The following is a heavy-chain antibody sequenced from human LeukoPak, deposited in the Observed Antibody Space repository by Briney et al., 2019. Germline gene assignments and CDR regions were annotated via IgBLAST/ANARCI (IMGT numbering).Heavy chain of an antibody. J-gene: IGHJ2*01. Sequence: SETLSLTCTVSGDAISRSSWSWIRQTPGKGLEWVGYMFYGGTTYHNPSLKSRLIMSVDTSKDQFPLKLSSVTAADTAVYFCARHKVHDFGGSDWYFDLWGRGTLVIVSS. D-gene: IGHD4-23*01. V-gene: IGHV4-59*08. CDR3: ARHKVHDFGGSDWYFDL. CDR1: GDAISRSS. CDR2: MFYGGTT.